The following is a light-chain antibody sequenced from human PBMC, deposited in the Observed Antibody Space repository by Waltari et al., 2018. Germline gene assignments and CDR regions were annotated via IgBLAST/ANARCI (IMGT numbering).Light chain of an antibody. CDR2: IDGGGGH. Sequence: QLAVTQSPSASASLGASVKLTCTLSSEHSAYALEWHQHQPEKGPRFLMTIDGGGGHTKGDGIPDRFSGFSSGAERYLTISSLQYEDEAAYYCQTWDPDTVVFGGGTKLTV. J-gene: IGLJ2*01. CDR1: SEHSAYA. V-gene: IGLV4-69*01. CDR3: QTWDPDTVV.